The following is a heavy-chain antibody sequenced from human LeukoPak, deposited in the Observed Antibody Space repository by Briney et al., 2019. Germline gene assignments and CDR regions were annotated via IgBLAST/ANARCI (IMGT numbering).Heavy chain of an antibody. D-gene: IGHD3-3*01. V-gene: IGHV4-59*01. J-gene: IGHJ4*02. CDR1: GGSISSYY. CDR3: ARADFWSGPVDY. Sequence: SETLSLTCTVSGGSISSYYWSWIRQPPGKGLEWIGYIYYSGSTNYNPSLKSRVTISVDTSKNQFSLKLSSVTAADTAVYYCARADFWSGPVDYWGQVTLVTVSS. CDR2: IYYSGST.